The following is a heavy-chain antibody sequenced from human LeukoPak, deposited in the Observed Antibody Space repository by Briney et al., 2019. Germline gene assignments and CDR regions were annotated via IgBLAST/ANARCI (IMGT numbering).Heavy chain of an antibody. CDR2: INPSGGST. Sequence: ASVKVSCKASGYTFTSYYMHWVRQAPGQGHEWMGIINPSGGSTSYAQKFQGRVTMTRDTSTSTVYMELSSLRSEDTAVYCGASDITIVGVVNWGQRALVTVSS. CDR3: ASDITIVGVVN. CDR1: GYTFTSYY. D-gene: IGHD3-3*01. J-gene: IGHJ4*02. V-gene: IGHV1-46*03.